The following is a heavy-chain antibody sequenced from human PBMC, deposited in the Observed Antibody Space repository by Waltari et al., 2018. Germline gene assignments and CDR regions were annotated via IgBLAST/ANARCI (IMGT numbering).Heavy chain of an antibody. V-gene: IGHV1-69*13. Sequence: QVQLVQSGAEVKKPGSSVKVSCKASGGTFSSYAISWVRQAPGQGLEWMGGIIPIFGTANYAQKFQGRVTTTADESTSTAYMELSSLRSEDTAVYYCARNKGQGCSGGSCYSDFDYWGQGTLVTVSS. J-gene: IGHJ4*02. D-gene: IGHD2-15*01. CDR3: ARNKGQGCSGGSCYSDFDY. CDR2: IIPIFGTA. CDR1: GGTFSSYA.